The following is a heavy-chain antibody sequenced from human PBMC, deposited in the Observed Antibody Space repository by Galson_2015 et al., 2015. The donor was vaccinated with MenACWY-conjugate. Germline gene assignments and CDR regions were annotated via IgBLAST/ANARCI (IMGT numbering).Heavy chain of an antibody. CDR1: GYSFTTYW. D-gene: IGHD3-10*01. Sequence: QSGAEVKKPGESLKISCKASGYSFTTYWIGWVRQTSGKGLEWMGIIYPGDSDTRYSPSFQGQVTISADKSSSTIYVQWSSLKASDSAIYYCARPSHVGVVRGVPDPSFEYWGQGTLITVSS. V-gene: IGHV5-51*01. CDR3: ARPSHVGVVRGVPDPSFEY. J-gene: IGHJ4*02. CDR2: IYPGDSDT.